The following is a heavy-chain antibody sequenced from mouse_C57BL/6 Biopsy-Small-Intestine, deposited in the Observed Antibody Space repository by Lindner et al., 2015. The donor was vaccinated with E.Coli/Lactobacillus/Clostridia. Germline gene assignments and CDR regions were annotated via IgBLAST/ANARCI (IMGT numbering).Heavy chain of an antibody. CDR2: INPYYGST. J-gene: IGHJ3*01. Sequence: VQLQESGAELVKPGASVKISCKASGYLFTDYNMNWVKQRHGKSLEWIGNINPYYGSTSYNQKFKGKATLTVDKSSSTAYMQLNSLTSENSAVYYCASDGYYGIAYWGQGTLVTVSA. CDR1: GYLFTDYN. V-gene: IGHV1-39*01. D-gene: IGHD2-3*01. CDR3: ASDGYYGIAY.